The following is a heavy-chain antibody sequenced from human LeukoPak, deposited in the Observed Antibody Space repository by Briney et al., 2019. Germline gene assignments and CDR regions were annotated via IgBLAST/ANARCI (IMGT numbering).Heavy chain of an antibody. Sequence: GRSLRLSCAASGFTFSSYGMHWVRQAPGKGLEWVAVISYDGSNKYYADSVKGRFTISRDNSKNTLYLQMNSLRAEDTAVYYCARVSLNDYGDYWGQGTLVTVSS. CDR2: ISYDGSNK. J-gene: IGHJ4*02. CDR1: GFTFSSYG. V-gene: IGHV3-30*03. CDR3: ARVSLNDYGDY.